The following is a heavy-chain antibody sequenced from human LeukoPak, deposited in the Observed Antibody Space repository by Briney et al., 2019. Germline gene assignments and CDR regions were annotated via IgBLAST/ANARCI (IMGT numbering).Heavy chain of an antibody. CDR2: ISGSGGRT. Sequence: GGSLRLSCAASGFTFSSYAMSWVRQAPGKGLEWVSAISGSGGRTYYADSVKGRFTISRDNSKNTLYLQMNSLRAEDTAVYYCAKVTGYRSYYYYYGMDVWGQGTTVTVSS. V-gene: IGHV3-23*01. CDR1: GFTFSSYA. J-gene: IGHJ6*02. D-gene: IGHD3-9*01. CDR3: AKVTGYRSYYYYYGMDV.